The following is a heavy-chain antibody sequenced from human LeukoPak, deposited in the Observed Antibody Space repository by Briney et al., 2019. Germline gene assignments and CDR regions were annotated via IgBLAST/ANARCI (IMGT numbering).Heavy chain of an antibody. CDR2: INPSGGST. CDR1: GYTFTSYY. J-gene: IGHJ6*02. V-gene: IGHV1-46*01. Sequence: GASVKVSCKASGYTFTSYYMHWVRQAPGQGLEWMGIINPSGGSTSYAQKFQGRVTMTRDTSTSTVYMELSSLRSEDTAVYYCARDEYGSGSYPLYYGMDVWGQGTTVTVSS. CDR3: ARDEYGSGSYPLYYGMDV. D-gene: IGHD3-10*01.